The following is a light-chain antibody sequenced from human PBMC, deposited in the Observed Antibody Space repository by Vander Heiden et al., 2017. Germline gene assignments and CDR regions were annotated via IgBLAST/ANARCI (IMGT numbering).Light chain of an antibody. CDR1: QSISSW. CDR2: KAS. CDR3: QQYNSLWT. J-gene: IGKJ1*01. V-gene: IGKV1-5*03. Sequence: IQMTQSPSTLSASVGDRVTITCRASQSISSWLAWYQQKPGKATKLLIYKASSLESGVPSRFSGSGSGTEFTLTISSLQPDDFATYYCQQYNSLWTFGQGTKVEIK.